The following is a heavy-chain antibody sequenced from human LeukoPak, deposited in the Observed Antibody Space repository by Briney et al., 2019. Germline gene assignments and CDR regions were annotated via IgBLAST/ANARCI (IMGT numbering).Heavy chain of an antibody. Sequence: PGGSLTLSCEASGFTFSGNWMSWVRQAPGKGLEWVASINPDGSQILYVDSVRGRFTISRDNTKSSLYLQMNSLGAEDTALYYCAKLLGTSTTYDSRGQGARVTVSS. CDR1: GFTFSGNW. D-gene: IGHD2/OR15-2a*01. V-gene: IGHV3-7*01. CDR3: AKLLGTSTTYDS. J-gene: IGHJ4*02. CDR2: INPDGSQI.